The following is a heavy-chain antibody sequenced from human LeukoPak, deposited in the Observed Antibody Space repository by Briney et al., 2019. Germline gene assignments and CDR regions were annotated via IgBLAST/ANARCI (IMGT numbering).Heavy chain of an antibody. V-gene: IGHV1-8*02. CDR3: ARATRIALHDGIADY. CDR1: GYTFTGYH. J-gene: IGHJ4*02. CDR2: MNPNSGNT. Sequence: ASVKVSCKASGYTFTGYHIHWVRQAPGQGLEWMGWMNPNSGNTGYAQKFQGRVTMTRNTSISTAYMELSSLRSEDTAVYYCARATRIALHDGIADYWGQGTLVTVSS. D-gene: IGHD6-13*01.